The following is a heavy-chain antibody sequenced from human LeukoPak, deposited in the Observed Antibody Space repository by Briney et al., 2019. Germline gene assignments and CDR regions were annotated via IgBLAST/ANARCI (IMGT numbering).Heavy chain of an antibody. Sequence: GGSLRLSCAASGFTFSRYSMNWVRQAPGKGLEWVSSISISSNYIYYADSVKGRFTISRDNTKNSLYLQMNSLRAEDTAVYYCARGSRFGVVGRDAFDIWGQGTMVTVSS. CDR3: ARGSRFGVVGRDAFDI. D-gene: IGHD3-3*01. V-gene: IGHV3-21*01. J-gene: IGHJ3*02. CDR2: ISISSNYI. CDR1: GFTFSRYS.